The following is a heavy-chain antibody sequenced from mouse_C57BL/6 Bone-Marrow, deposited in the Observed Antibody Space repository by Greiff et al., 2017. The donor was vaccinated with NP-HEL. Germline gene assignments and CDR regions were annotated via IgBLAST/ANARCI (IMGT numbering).Heavy chain of an antibody. V-gene: IGHV1-64*01. CDR1: GYTFTSYW. Sequence: QVQLQQPGAELVKPGASVKLSCKASGYTFTSYWMHWVKQRPGQGLEWIGMIHPNSGSTNYNEKFKSKATLTVDKSSSTAYMQLSSLTSEDSAVYYGARKEDGNYPFAYWGQGTLVTVSA. J-gene: IGHJ3*01. CDR3: ARKEDGNYPFAY. D-gene: IGHD2-1*01. CDR2: IHPNSGST.